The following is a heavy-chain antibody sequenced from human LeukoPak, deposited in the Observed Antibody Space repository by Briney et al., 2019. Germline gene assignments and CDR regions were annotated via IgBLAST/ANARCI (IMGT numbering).Heavy chain of an antibody. CDR1: GGSISSYY. V-gene: IGHV4-4*07. J-gene: IGHJ3*02. D-gene: IGHD3-16*01. CDR2: IYTSGST. CDR3: ARDYYDIIGSEYDTFAI. Sequence: PSETLSLTCTVSGGSISSYYWSWIRQPAGKGLEWIGRIYTSGSTNYNPSLKSRVTMSVDTSKNQFSLKLSSVTAADTAMYYCARDYYDIIGSEYDTFAIWGQGTMVTVSS.